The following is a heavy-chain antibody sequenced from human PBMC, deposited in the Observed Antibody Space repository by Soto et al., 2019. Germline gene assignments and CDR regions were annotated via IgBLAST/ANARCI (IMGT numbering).Heavy chain of an antibody. CDR1: GYNFTTYW. D-gene: IGHD3-10*01. J-gene: IGHJ4*02. Sequence: LGESLKISCKGSGYNFTTYWIGWVRQMPGKGLEWMGVIHPGDSDTRYSPSFRGQVTISADKSISTAYLQWGSLKASDTAMYYCAGGDPSDFWGQGTLVTVSS. CDR2: IHPGDSDT. V-gene: IGHV5-51*01. CDR3: AGGDPSDF.